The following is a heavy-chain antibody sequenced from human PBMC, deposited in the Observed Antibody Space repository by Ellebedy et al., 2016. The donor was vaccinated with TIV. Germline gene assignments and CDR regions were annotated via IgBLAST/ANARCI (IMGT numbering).Heavy chain of an antibody. Sequence: GGSLRLXCAASGFTFSTYAMSWVRQAPGEGLEWVSTISASGGSTYYADSVKGRFTISRDNSKNMLYLHMNSLRAEDTSLYYCAKGETKYCTTSAFGAPWFDPWGQGTLVAVSS. V-gene: IGHV3-23*01. CDR2: ISASGGST. J-gene: IGHJ5*02. CDR1: GFTFSTYA. D-gene: IGHD2-8*01. CDR3: AKGETKYCTTSAFGAPWFDP.